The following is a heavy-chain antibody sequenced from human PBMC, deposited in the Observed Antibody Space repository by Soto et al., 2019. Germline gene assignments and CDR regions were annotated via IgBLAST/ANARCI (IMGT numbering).Heavy chain of an antibody. D-gene: IGHD2-2*01. J-gene: IGHJ6*02. CDR2: TYYRSKWYN. CDR1: GVSVASNSAA. Sequence: XQKPSLTFAMSGVSVASNSAAWNWIRPSPSRRLEWLGRTYYRSKWYNDYAVAVKSRITINPDTSKNQFSLQLNSVTPEDTAVYHCARLVVPAATLQGVDYYYGMDVWGQGTTVTVSS. CDR3: ARLVVPAATLQGVDYYYGMDV. V-gene: IGHV6-1*01.